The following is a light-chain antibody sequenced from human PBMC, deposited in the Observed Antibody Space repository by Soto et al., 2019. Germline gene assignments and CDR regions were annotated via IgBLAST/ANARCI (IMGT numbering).Light chain of an antibody. Sequence: DIQMTQSPSTLSASVGDRVTITCRASQSISTWLAWYQQKPGKAPKLLIYDASSLESGVPSRFSGSGSGTEFTLTISSLQPDDFATYYCQQGYSTPVTFGQGTRLEIK. V-gene: IGKV1-5*01. CDR2: DAS. CDR3: QQGYSTPVT. J-gene: IGKJ5*01. CDR1: QSISTW.